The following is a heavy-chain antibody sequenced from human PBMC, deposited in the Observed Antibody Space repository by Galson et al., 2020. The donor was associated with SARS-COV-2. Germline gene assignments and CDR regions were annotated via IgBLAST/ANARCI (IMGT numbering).Heavy chain of an antibody. D-gene: IGHD3-3*01. CDR3: ARTRYLEAGYYMDV. CDR1: GGSISGSY. CDR2: MFSNGGT. J-gene: IGHJ6*03. V-gene: IGHV4-59*01. Sequence: SETLSLTCTVSGGSISGSYWSWIRQPPGKALEWVGYMFSNGGTKYNPSLKSRVTISGDTSKKQFSLILTSVTAADTAVYYWARTRYLEAGYYMDVWGKGTTVIVSS.